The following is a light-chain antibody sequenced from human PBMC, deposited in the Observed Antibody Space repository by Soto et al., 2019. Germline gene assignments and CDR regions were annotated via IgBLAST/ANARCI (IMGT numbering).Light chain of an antibody. J-gene: IGLJ1*01. CDR3: GTWDSSLSAYV. CDR2: DRS. Sequence: QSVLTQPPSVSAAPGQKVTISCSGSNSNIGNNYVSWYQQLPGTAPKLLIYDRSNRPSGIPDRFSGSKSGTSATLDITGLQTGDEVDYYCGTWDSSLSAYVFVTVTKVPV. CDR1: NSNIGNNY. V-gene: IGLV1-51*01.